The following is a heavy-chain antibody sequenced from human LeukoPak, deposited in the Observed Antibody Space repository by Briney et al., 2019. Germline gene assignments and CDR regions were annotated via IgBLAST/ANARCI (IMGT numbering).Heavy chain of an antibody. CDR1: GFTVSSNY. CDR3: ARDRAGALGYYYYMDV. D-gene: IGHD1-26*01. V-gene: IGHV3-53*01. CDR2: IYSGGST. Sequence: GGSLRLSCAASGFTVSSNYMSWVRQAPGKGLEWVSVIYSGGSTYYADSVKGRFTISRDNPKNTLYLQMNSLRAEDTAVYYCARDRAGALGYYYYMDVWGKGTTVTVSS. J-gene: IGHJ6*03.